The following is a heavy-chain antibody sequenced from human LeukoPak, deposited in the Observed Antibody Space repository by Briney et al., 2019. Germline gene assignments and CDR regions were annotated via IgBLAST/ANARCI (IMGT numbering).Heavy chain of an antibody. J-gene: IGHJ4*02. CDR2: ISSSSSYI. Sequence: GVSLRLSCVGTGFTFSTYRMNWVRQAPGKGLEWVSSISSSSSYIYYADSVKGRITISRDNAKNSLYLQMNGLRVEDTAVYYCARDKDVYFDYWGQGTPVTVSS. V-gene: IGHV3-21*01. CDR1: GFTFSTYR. CDR3: ARDKDVYFDY.